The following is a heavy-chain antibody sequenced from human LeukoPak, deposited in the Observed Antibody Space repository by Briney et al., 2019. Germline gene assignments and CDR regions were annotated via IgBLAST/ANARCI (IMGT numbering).Heavy chain of an antibody. J-gene: IGHJ4*02. V-gene: IGHV1-46*01. Sequence: ASVKVSCKASGYTFTSYYMHWVRQAPGQGLEWMGIINPSGGSTSYAQKLQGRVTMTRDTSTSTVYMELSSLRSDDTAVYYCARDPLAVATPTVFDYWGQGTLVTVSS. CDR1: GYTFTSYY. CDR3: ARDPLAVATPTVFDY. CDR2: INPSGGST. D-gene: IGHD6-19*01.